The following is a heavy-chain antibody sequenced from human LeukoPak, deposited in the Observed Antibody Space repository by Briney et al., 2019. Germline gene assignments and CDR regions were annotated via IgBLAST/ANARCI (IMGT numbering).Heavy chain of an antibody. D-gene: IGHD3-22*01. Sequence: SETLSLTCTVSGGSISSGSYYWSWIRQPAGKGLEWIGRIYTSGSTNYNPSLKSRVTISVGTSKNQFSLKLSSVTAADTAVYYCAREGGYDSSGINDYWGQGTLVTVSS. CDR3: AREGGYDSSGINDY. CDR1: GGSISSGSYY. CDR2: IYTSGST. J-gene: IGHJ4*02. V-gene: IGHV4-61*02.